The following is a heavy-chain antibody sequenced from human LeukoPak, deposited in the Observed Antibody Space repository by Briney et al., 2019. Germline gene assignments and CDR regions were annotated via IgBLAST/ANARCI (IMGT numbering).Heavy chain of an antibody. CDR1: GDSVSSSSAA. J-gene: IGHJ4*02. V-gene: IGHV6-1*01. D-gene: IGHD6-19*01. CDR2: TYYRSKWYN. CDR3: ARDASFHQQWLPPHSSYFDY. Sequence: SQTLSLTCAISGDSVSSSSAAWNWIRQSPSRGLEWLGRTYYRSKWYNDYAVSVKSRITINPDTSKNQFSLQLNSATPEDTAVYYCARDASFHQQWLPPHSSYFDYWGQGTLVTVSS.